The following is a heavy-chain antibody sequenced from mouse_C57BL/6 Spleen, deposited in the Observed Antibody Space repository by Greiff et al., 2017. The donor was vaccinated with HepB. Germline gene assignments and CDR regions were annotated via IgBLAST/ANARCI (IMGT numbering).Heavy chain of an antibody. CDR1: GFTFSSYG. J-gene: IGHJ2*01. CDR3: ARDLDY. CDR2: ISSGGSYT. Sequence: DVMLVESGGDLVKPGGSLKLSCAASGFTFSSYGMSWVRQTPDKRLEWVATISSGGSYTYYPDSVKGRFTISRDNATNTLYLQMSSLKSEDTAMYYCARDLDYWGQGTTLTVSS. V-gene: IGHV5-6*02.